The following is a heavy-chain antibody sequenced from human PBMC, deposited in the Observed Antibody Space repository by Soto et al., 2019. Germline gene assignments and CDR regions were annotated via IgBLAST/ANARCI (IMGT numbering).Heavy chain of an antibody. V-gene: IGHV3-23*01. J-gene: IGHJ4*02. CDR1: GFTFSSYW. CDR3: AKNQRAFDY. CDR2: ISASGGST. Sequence: SLRLSCAASGFTFSSYWMTWLRQAPGKGLEWVSAISASGGSTYYVDSVKGRFTISRDNSKNTLYLQMSSLRAEDTAVYYCAKNQRAFDYWGQGTLVTVSS.